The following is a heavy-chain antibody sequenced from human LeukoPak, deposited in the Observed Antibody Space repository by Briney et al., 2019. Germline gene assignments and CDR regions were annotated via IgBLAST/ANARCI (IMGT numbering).Heavy chain of an antibody. J-gene: IGHJ3*02. Sequence: SETLSLTCGVSGGSISSSYWWSWVRQPPGKGLEWIGEIYHSGSTNYNPSLKSRVTISMDKSKNQFSLNLSSVTAADTAVYYCAREQSPIVVVVARPPGTFDIWGQGTMVTVSS. CDR2: IYHSGST. CDR1: GGSISSSYW. CDR3: AREQSPIVVVVARPPGTFDI. V-gene: IGHV4-4*02. D-gene: IGHD2-15*01.